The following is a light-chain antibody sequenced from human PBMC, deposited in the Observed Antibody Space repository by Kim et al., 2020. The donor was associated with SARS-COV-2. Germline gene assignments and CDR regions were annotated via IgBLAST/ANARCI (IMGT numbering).Light chain of an antibody. CDR2: GIS. CDR1: HPVSSK. V-gene: IGKV3-15*01. J-gene: IGKJ4*01. CDR3: QQYYNWPPVT. Sequence: CPGERATPSCRASHPVSSKLAWYQHKPGQAPRLLIHGISTRATGVPARFSGSGSGTEFTLTISSLQFEDFAVYYCQQYYNWPPVTFGGGTKVDIK.